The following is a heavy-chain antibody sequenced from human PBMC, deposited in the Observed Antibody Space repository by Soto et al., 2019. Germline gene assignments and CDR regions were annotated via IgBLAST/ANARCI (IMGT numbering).Heavy chain of an antibody. J-gene: IGHJ4*02. D-gene: IGHD2-8*01. V-gene: IGHV1-18*04. CDR1: GYTFNTYG. Sequence: QVHLVQSGAEVRKPGASVKVSCKTSGYTFNTYGIIWVRQAPGQHLEWLGGISTLNGSTNYAQGFQGRVTWTTDTSTTAYMELMNLRSDDRAVYFCARVKLLTNPAADFWGQGPLVTVSS. CDR3: ARVKLLTNPAADF. CDR2: ISTLNGST.